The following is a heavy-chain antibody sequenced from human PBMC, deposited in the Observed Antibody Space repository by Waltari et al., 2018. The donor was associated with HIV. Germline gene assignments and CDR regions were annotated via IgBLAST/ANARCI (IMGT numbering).Heavy chain of an antibody. D-gene: IGHD3-9*01. CDR2: ISYDGSNK. V-gene: IGHV3-30*18. Sequence: QVQLVESGGGVVQPRRSLRLSCAASGFTFSSYGMHWVRQAPGKGLEWVAVISYDGSNKYYADSVKGRFTISRDNSKNTLYLQMNSLRAEDTAVYYCAKDRQKIGYYDILTGYLDYWGQG. CDR1: GFTFSSYG. J-gene: IGHJ4*02. CDR3: AKDRQKIGYYDILTGYLDY.